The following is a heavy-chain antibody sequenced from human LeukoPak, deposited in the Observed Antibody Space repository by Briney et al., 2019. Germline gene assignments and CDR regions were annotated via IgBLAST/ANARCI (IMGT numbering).Heavy chain of an antibody. Sequence: SGGSLRLSCGASGFTFRNYWMNWVRHVTGKGLVWVSRINSDASRTTYADSVKGRFHISRDNAKNTLYLQMNSLTAEDTAVYYCARGQSILIYYYMDVWGKGTTVTVSS. CDR2: INSDASRT. CDR1: GFTFRNYW. V-gene: IGHV3-74*01. D-gene: IGHD3-9*01. J-gene: IGHJ6*03. CDR3: ARGQSILIYYYMDV.